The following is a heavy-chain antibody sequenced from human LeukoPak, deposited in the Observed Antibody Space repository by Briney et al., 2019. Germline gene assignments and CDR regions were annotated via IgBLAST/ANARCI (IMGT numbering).Heavy chain of an antibody. V-gene: IGHV3-53*01. CDR2: IYSGGST. CDR3: ARELVVNDAFDI. J-gene: IGHJ3*02. CDR1: GFTVSSNY. D-gene: IGHD2-15*01. Sequence: GGSLRLSCAASGFTVSSNYMSWVRQAPGKGLEWVSVIYSGGSTYYADSVKGRFTISRDNSKNTLYLQMNSLRAEDTAVYYCARELVVNDAFDIWGQGTMVTVSS.